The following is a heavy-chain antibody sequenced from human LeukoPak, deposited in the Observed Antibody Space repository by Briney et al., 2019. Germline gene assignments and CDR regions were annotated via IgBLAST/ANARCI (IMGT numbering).Heavy chain of an antibody. CDR3: ARDLNYYDSSGYSYYYYYMDV. V-gene: IGHV4-4*07. J-gene: IGHJ6*03. CDR1: GGSISSYY. Sequence: SETLSLTCTASGGSISSYYWSWIRQPAGKGLEWIGRIYTSGSTNYNPSLKSRVTMSVDTSKHQSSLKLSSVTAADTAVYYCARDLNYYDSSGYSYYYYYMDVWGKGTTVSVSS. CDR2: IYTSGST. D-gene: IGHD3-22*01.